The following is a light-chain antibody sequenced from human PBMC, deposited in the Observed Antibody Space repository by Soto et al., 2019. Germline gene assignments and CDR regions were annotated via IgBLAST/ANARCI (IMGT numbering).Light chain of an antibody. CDR3: QQTFSPDVT. CDR2: GAS. CDR1: QAILTY. V-gene: IGKV1-39*01. Sequence: DIHLTQSPSSLSAAVGHRVTITCRASQAILTYFNWLQQKAGKAPEVLIYGASGLRSGVPSRLTGSGSATDCTLTITSLQREDAGTYFCQQTFSPDVTFGGGTKV. J-gene: IGKJ4*01.